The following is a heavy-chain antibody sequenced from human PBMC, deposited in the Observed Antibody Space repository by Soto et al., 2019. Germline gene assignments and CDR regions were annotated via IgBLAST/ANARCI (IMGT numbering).Heavy chain of an antibody. J-gene: IGHJ4*02. CDR1: GYTFTSYG. CDR3: ARERAVAGFDY. V-gene: IGHV1-8*02. CDR2: ISAYSGNT. D-gene: IGHD6-19*01. Sequence: ASVKVSCKASGYTFTSYGISWVRQAPGQGLEWMGWISAYSGNTGYAQKFQGRVTMTRNTSISTAYMELSSLRSEDTAVYYCARERAVAGFDYWGQGTLVTVSS.